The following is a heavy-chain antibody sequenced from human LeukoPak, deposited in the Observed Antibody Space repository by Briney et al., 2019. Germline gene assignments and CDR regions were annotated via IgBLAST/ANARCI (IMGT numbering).Heavy chain of an antibody. CDR3: AKERGIVVVTALDY. Sequence: GGSLRLSXAASGFTFDDYAMQWVRQAPGKGLELVSLISGDGGSTYYAQSLKGRFTIPRDNSKNSLYLQMNSLRTEDAAVYYCAKERGIVVVTALDYWGQGTLVTVSS. CDR1: GFTFDDYA. D-gene: IGHD2-21*02. V-gene: IGHV3-43*02. CDR2: ISGDGGST. J-gene: IGHJ4*02.